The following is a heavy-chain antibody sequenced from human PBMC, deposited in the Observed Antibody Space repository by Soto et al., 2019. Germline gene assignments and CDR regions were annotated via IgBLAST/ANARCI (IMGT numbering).Heavy chain of an antibody. D-gene: IGHD6-19*01. CDR2: IYYSGST. CDR1: GGSISSGDYY. V-gene: IGHV4-31*03. CDR3: ARGSSGWYYFDY. Sequence: QVQLQESGPGLVKPSQTLSLTCTVSGGSISSGDYYWSWIRQHPGKGLEWIGYIYYSGSTYYNPSLKSRVTISVDTSKNQFSLKLSSVTAADTAVYYSARGSSGWYYFDYWGQGTLVTVSS. J-gene: IGHJ4*02.